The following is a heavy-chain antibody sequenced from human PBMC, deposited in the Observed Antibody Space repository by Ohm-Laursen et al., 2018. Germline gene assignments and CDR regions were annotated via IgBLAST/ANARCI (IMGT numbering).Heavy chain of an antibody. J-gene: IGHJ4*02. CDR2: IRQDGSEI. CDR3: VPWPPFEH. Sequence: SLRLSCAASGFTLGSHWMSWVRQAPGKGLEWVANIRQDGSEIYYVDSVKGRFTISRDNAKNSLYLQMNNLRDEDTAVYNCVPWPPFEHWGQGTLVTVSS. V-gene: IGHV3-7*01. CDR1: GFTLGSHW.